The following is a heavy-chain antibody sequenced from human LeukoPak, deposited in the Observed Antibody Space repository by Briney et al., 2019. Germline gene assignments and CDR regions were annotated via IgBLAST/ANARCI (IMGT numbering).Heavy chain of an antibody. CDR3: ARVSSGYSSGWYTH. Sequence: GGSLRLSCAASGFTFSDYYMSWIRQAPGKGLEWVSYISSSSYTNYADSVKGRFTISRDNAKNSLYLQMNSLRAEDTAVYYCARVSSGYSSGWYTHWGQGTLVTVSS. V-gene: IGHV3-11*05. CDR1: GFTFSDYY. D-gene: IGHD6-19*01. CDR2: ISSSSYT. J-gene: IGHJ4*02.